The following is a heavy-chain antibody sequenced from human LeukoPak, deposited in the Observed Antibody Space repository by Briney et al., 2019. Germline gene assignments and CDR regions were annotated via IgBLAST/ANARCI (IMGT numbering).Heavy chain of an antibody. D-gene: IGHD7-27*01. V-gene: IGHV3-23*01. CDR3: AKVLTGSQGC. CDR1: GFTFSSYA. Sequence: GGSLRLSCAASGFTFSSYAMSWVRQAPGKGLEWLSTIGGGGENTYYADSVRGRFTISRDNSKNTVYLQMKSLRAEDTAVYFCAKVLTGSQGCWGQGTLVTVS. J-gene: IGHJ4*02. CDR2: IGGGGENT.